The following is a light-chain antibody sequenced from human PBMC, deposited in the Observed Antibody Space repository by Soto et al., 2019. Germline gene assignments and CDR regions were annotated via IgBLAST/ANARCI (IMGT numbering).Light chain of an antibody. J-gene: IGKJ5*01. CDR3: QQRSDWPPIT. Sequence: EIVLTQSPAILSLSPWERATLSCRASQSVSSSLAWYQQKPGQAPRLLIYDASNRATGIPDRFSGSGSGTDFTLTISSLEPEDFAVYYCQQRSDWPPITFGQGTRLEIK. CDR2: DAS. CDR1: QSVSSS. V-gene: IGKV3-11*01.